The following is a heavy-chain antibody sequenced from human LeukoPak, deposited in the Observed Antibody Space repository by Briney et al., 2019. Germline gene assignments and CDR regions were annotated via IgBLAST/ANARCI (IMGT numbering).Heavy chain of an antibody. CDR2: ISGSGYNT. V-gene: IGHV3-23*01. CDR3: AKFFPPARKRGDY. CDR1: GFTFSNSA. D-gene: IGHD2-2*01. Sequence: PGGSLRLSCAASGFTFSNSAMNWVRQAPGKGPEWVSAISGSGYNTYYADSVVGRFTISRDNSKNTLYLQVNSLRAEDTAIYYCAKFFPPARKRGDYWGQGTLVTVSS. J-gene: IGHJ4*02.